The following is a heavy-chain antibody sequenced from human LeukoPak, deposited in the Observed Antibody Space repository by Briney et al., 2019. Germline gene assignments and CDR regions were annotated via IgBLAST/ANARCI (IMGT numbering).Heavy chain of an antibody. CDR3: ARERGVTTVNWFDS. J-gene: IGHJ5*01. Sequence: SETLSLTCAVYGGSFSGYYWSWIRQPPGKGLEWIGEINHSGSTNYNPSLKSRVTISVDTSKNQFSLKLSSVTAADTAVYYCARERGVTTVNWFDSWGPGTLVTVSS. CDR2: INHSGST. D-gene: IGHD4-17*01. V-gene: IGHV4-34*01. CDR1: GGSFSGYY.